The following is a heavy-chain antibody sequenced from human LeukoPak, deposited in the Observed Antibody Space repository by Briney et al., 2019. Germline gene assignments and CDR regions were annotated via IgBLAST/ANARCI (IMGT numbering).Heavy chain of an antibody. Sequence: ASVKVSCKASGYTFSGFYIYWVRQAPGQGLEWMGWINPNSGGTNYAQKFQGRVTMTRDTSISTAYMELSRLRSDDTAVYYCARLRRLSVTMVRGVKGFFFDYWGQGTLVTVSS. D-gene: IGHD3-10*01. V-gene: IGHV1-2*02. CDR3: ARLRRLSVTMVRGVKGFFFDY. J-gene: IGHJ4*02. CDR1: GYTFSGFY. CDR2: INPNSGGT.